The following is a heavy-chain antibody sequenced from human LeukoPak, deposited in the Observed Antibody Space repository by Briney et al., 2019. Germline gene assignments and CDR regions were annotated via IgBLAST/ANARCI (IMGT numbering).Heavy chain of an antibody. V-gene: IGHV1-8*01. CDR2: MNPNSGNT. CDR3: ARDGPTGLLPND. D-gene: IGHD1-1*01. CDR1: GYTFTSYD. Sequence: ASVKVSCKASGYTFTSYDINWVRQATGQGLEWMGWMNPNSGNTGYAQKFQGRVTMTRNTSISTAYMELSSLRSEDTAVYYCARDGPTGLLPNDWGQGTLVTVSS. J-gene: IGHJ4*02.